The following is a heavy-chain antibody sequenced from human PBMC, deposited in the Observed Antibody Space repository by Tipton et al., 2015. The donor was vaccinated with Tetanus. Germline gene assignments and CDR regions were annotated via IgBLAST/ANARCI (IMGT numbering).Heavy chain of an antibody. CDR2: ISSSSRYI. CDR1: GFTLSRYT. V-gene: IGHV3-21*01. J-gene: IGHJ2*01. CDR3: ARDRGGTRTYYYFDL. Sequence: GSLRLSCAASGFTLSRYTLNWVRQAPGKGLEWVSSISSSSRYIYYADSVKGRFTISRDNAKNSLYLQMNSLRAEDTAVYFCARDRGGTRTYYYFDLWGRGTLVTVSS. D-gene: IGHD3-16*01.